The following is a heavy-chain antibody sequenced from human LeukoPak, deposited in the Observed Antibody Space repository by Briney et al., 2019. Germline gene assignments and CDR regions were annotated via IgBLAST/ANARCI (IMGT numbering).Heavy chain of an antibody. CDR3: ARNLPAADY. CDR1: GVTLSGQT. CDR2: ISSTSSVI. Sequence: GSLRLSCAPSGVTLSGQTMSWVCPAPGEGREWVSYISSTSSVIYYADSVKGRFTISRDNAKSSLYLQMNSLRAEDTAVYYCARNLPAADYWGQGTLVTVSS. J-gene: IGHJ4*02. D-gene: IGHD2-2*01. V-gene: IGHV3-48*04.